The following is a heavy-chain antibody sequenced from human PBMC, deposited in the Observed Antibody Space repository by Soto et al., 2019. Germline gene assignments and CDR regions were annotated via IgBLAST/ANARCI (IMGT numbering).Heavy chain of an antibody. CDR3: VRGGGHFGDYVDFDY. Sequence: QVQLVQSGAEVRKPGASVKVSCKASGYLFTTYDINWVRQASRQGLEWLGWMNPDTGTSGYAEKFRGRVTMTRTTSITTAYLEMSGLTSDDTAVYYCVRGGGHFGDYVDFDYWGQGALVIVSS. V-gene: IGHV1-8*01. CDR1: GYLFTTYD. D-gene: IGHD4-17*01. CDR2: MNPDTGTS. J-gene: IGHJ4*02.